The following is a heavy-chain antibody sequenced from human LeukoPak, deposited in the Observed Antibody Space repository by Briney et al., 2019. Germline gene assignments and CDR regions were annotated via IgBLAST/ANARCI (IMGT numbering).Heavy chain of an antibody. CDR3: ARDPYYDFWSGYEHPLYYYYMDV. Sequence: GASVKVSCKASGYTFTSYYMHWVRQAPGQGLEWMGRINPNSGGTNYAQKFQGRVTMTRDTSISTAYMELSRLRSDDTAVYYCARDPYYDFWSGYEHPLYYYYMDVWGKGTTVTVSS. CDR1: GYTFTSYY. J-gene: IGHJ6*03. D-gene: IGHD3-3*01. V-gene: IGHV1-2*06. CDR2: INPNSGGT.